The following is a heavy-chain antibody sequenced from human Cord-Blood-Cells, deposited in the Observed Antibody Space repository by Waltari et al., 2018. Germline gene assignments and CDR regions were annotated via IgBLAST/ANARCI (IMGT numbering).Heavy chain of an antibody. CDR3: ARDRFPEYAFDI. Sequence: EVQLVESGGGLIQPGGSLRISCAASGFTVRSDYMSWARQAPGKGREWVSVIYSGGSTYYADSVKGRFTISRDNSKNTLYLQMNSLRAEDTAVYYCARDRFPEYAFDIWGQGTMVTVSS. D-gene: IGHD3-16*01. CDR1: GFTVRSDY. V-gene: IGHV3-53*01. J-gene: IGHJ3*02. CDR2: IYSGGST.